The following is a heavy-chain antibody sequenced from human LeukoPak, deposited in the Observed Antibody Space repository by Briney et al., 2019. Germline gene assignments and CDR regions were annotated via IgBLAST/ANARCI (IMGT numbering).Heavy chain of an antibody. CDR1: GFTFGAYT. CDR2: ISNTGSII. V-gene: IGHV3-48*01. J-gene: IGHJ4*02. CDR3: ARDSSGGVDY. D-gene: IGHD3-22*01. Sequence: GGCLRLSCAASGFTFGAYTMNWVRQAPGKGLEWVSYISNTGSIIYYAASVKGRFTISRDNARNSLYLQMNSLRAEDTAIYYCARDSSGGVDYWGQGTLVTVSS.